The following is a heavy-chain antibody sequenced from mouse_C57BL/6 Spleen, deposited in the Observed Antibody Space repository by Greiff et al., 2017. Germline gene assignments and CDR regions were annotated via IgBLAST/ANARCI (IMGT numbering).Heavy chain of an antibody. Sequence: QVQLKQPGAELVKPGASVKMSCKASGYTFTSYWITWVKQRPGQGLEWIGDIYPGSGSTNYNEKFKSKATLTVDTSSSTAYMQLSSLTSEDSAVYYCARKGGYDPYYFDYWGQGTTLTVSS. D-gene: IGHD2-2*01. V-gene: IGHV1-55*01. CDR1: GYTFTSYW. CDR2: IYPGSGST. CDR3: ARKGGYDPYYFDY. J-gene: IGHJ2*01.